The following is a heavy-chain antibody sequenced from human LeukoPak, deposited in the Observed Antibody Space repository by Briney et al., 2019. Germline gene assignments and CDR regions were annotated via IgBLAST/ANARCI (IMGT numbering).Heavy chain of an antibody. CDR3: ARHAVMITFGGVIVISWFDP. V-gene: IGHV4-4*02. J-gene: IGHJ5*02. CDR1: GGSISSPVW. CDR2: IYHSGGT. D-gene: IGHD3-16*02. Sequence: SGTLSLTCAVSGGSISSPVWWSWVRRPPGKGLEWIGEIYHSGGTNYSPSLKSRVTISVDTSKNQFSLKLSSVTAADTAVYYCARHAVMITFGGVIVISWFDPWGQGTLVTVSS.